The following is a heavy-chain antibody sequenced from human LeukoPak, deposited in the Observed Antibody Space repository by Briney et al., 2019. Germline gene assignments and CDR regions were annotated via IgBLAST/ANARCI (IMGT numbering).Heavy chain of an antibody. V-gene: IGHV3-30-3*01. CDR2: ISYDGSNK. J-gene: IGHJ4*02. CDR3: ARASEGHFFDY. CDR1: GFTFSSYA. Sequence: GGSLRLSCEASGFTFSSYAMHWVRQAPGKGLEWVAVISYDGSNKYYADSVKGRFTISRDNSKNTLYLQMNSLRAEDTAVYYCARASEGHFFDYWGQGTLVTVSS.